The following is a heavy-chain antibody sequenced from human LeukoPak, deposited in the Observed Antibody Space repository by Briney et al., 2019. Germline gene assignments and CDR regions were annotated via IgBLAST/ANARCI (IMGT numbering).Heavy chain of an antibody. J-gene: IGHJ5*02. CDR3: ARRLAGTKFWFDP. D-gene: IGHD6-19*01. CDR2: MNPNSGNT. V-gene: IGHV1-8*03. Sequence: GASVKVSCKASGYTFTSYDINWVRQATGQGLEWMGWMNPNSGNTGYAQKFQGRVTITRNTSISTAYMELSSLRSEDTAVYYCARRLAGTKFWFDPWGQGTLVTVSS. CDR1: GYTFTSYD.